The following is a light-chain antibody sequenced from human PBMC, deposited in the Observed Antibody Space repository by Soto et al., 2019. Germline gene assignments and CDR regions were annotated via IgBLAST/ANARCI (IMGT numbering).Light chain of an antibody. CDR2: EVS. V-gene: IGKV2D-29*02. CDR3: MQSADLPLT. J-gene: IGKJ3*01. Sequence: DIVMTQAPPSLSVTPGRPASISCKSNQSLVGSDRKTDLSWYVQKAGRSPQLLIYEVSKRFPGVPERFTGSGSATDFTLTISRVEAEDVGIYYCMQSADLPLTFGPGTRVDI. CDR1: QSLVGSDRKTD.